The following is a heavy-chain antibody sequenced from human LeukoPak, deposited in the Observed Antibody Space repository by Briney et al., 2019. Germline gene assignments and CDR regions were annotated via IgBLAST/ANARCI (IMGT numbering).Heavy chain of an antibody. CDR3: AKVQSDIVGAVFFAFDV. CDR2: VSGSGGNT. CDR1: GFTFSAYA. D-gene: IGHD1-26*01. J-gene: IGHJ3*01. V-gene: IGHV3-23*01. Sequence: GGSLRLSCAASGFTFSAYAMSWVRQAPGKGLEWVSGVSGSGGNTDYADSVKGRFTISRDNSKNTVHLQMDSLRAEDTAMYYCAKVQSDIVGAVFFAFDVWGQGTMVSVSS.